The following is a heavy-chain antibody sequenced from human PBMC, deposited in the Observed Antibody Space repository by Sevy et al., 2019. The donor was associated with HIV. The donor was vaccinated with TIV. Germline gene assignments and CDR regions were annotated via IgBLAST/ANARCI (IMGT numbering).Heavy chain of an antibody. Sequence: GGSLRLSCEASGFTFSPYWMTWVRQAPGKGLEWVANIRPDGSDKYYVDSVKGRFTISRDNAKNSLYLQMNSLRADDTARYYCARAVGLDRWGQGALVTVSS. CDR1: GFTFSPYW. CDR3: ARAVGLDR. V-gene: IGHV3-7*01. J-gene: IGHJ5*02. CDR2: IRPDGSDK. D-gene: IGHD1-26*01.